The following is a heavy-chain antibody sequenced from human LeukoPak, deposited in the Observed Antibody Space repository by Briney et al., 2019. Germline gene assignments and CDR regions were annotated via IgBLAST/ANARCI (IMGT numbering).Heavy chain of an antibody. Sequence: SETLSLTCNISDYSISSFYWSWIRQPPGKGLEVIGYIFTSGDTNYNPSLKSRVTMSLDTSKKQLSLNLTSVTAADTAVYYCARGPSFSGYVNYWGQGALVTVSS. CDR2: IFTSGDT. V-gene: IGHV4-4*09. CDR1: DYSISSFY. CDR3: ARGPSFSGYVNY. D-gene: IGHD5-12*01. J-gene: IGHJ4*02.